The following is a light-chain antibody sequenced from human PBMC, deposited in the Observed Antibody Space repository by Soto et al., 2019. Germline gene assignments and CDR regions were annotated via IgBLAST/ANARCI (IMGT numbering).Light chain of an antibody. CDR3: TSCTTSTTMI. J-gene: IGLJ2*01. CDR2: DVN. V-gene: IGLV2-14*03. CDR1: SSDIGAYNF. Sequence: QSALTQPTSVSGSPGQSITISCTGTSSDIGAYNFVSWYQQHPGKAPKLMLYDVNIRPSGVSNRFSGSKSGNTASLTISGLQAEDEADYYCTSCTTSTTMIFGGATKLTVL.